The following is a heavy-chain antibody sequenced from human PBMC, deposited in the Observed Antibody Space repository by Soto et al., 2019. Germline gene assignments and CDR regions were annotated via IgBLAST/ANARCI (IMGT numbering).Heavy chain of an antibody. CDR2: ISSNGANT. J-gene: IGHJ4*01. CDR1: GFTFDSPYSHG. V-gene: IGHV3-23*01. D-gene: IGHD2-8*01. CDR3: VSWVSAHFDY. Sequence: GGSLRLSCAASGFTFDSPYSHGMSWVRQSPGKGPEWVSTISSNGANTHYAESVKGRFTISKDASRNTVHLHMKSLRAEDTATYFCVSWVSAHFDYWGHGTPVTV.